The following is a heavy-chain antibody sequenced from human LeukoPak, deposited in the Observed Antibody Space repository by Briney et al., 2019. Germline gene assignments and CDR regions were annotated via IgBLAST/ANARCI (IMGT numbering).Heavy chain of an antibody. CDR3: ARWANQYYES. V-gene: IGHV4-39*01. D-gene: IGHD4/OR15-4a*01. Sequence: WIGSMYYSGSTYYNPSLKSRVTISVDTSKNQFSLKLGSVTAADTAVYYCARWANQYYESWGQGFLVTVS. J-gene: IGHJ4*02. CDR2: MYYSGST.